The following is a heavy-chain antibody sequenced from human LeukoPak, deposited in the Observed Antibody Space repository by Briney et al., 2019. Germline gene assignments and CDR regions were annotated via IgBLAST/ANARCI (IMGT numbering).Heavy chain of an antibody. Sequence: AGESLRLSCAASGLSFSTSAMHRVRQAPGKGLEYVAAISSDGGSTYHADSVKGRFTISRDNSKNTLYLQMGSLRTEDMAMYYCARSSDTRFGELVLWGQGTLVTVSS. CDR1: GLSFSTSA. D-gene: IGHD3-16*01. J-gene: IGHJ1*01. CDR3: ARSSDTRFGELVL. CDR2: ISSDGGST. V-gene: IGHV3-64*02.